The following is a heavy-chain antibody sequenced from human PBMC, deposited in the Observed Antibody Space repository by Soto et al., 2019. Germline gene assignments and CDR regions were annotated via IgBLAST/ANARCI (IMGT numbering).Heavy chain of an antibody. CDR2: MNPNSGNT. Sequence: QVQLVQSGAEVKKPGASVKVSCKASGYTFPSYDINWVRQATGQGLGWMGWMNPNSGNTGYAQKFQGRVTMTRNTSISTAYMELSSLRSEDTAVYYCARGLTATQYYYYYYGMDVWGQGTTVTVSS. J-gene: IGHJ6*02. CDR1: GYTFPSYD. D-gene: IGHD2-21*02. V-gene: IGHV1-8*01. CDR3: ARGLTATQYYYYYYGMDV.